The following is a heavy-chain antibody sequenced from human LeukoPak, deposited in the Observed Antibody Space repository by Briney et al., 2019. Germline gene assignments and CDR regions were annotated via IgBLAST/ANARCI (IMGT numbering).Heavy chain of an antibody. D-gene: IGHD1-7*01. Sequence: GGPLRLSCAASGFTFSSYWMNWVRQAPGKGLEWVANIKQDGSEKYYVDSVKGRFTISRDNAKNSLYLQMNSLRAEDTAVYYCATGGDWNYGMYYFDYWGQGTLVTVSS. CDR1: GFTFSSYW. CDR3: ATGGDWNYGMYYFDY. CDR2: IKQDGSEK. V-gene: IGHV3-7*03. J-gene: IGHJ4*02.